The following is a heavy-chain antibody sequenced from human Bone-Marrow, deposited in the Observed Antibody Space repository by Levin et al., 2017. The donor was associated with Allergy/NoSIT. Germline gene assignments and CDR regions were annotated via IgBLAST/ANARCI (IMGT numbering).Heavy chain of an antibody. CDR1: GFIFSNYA. V-gene: IGHV3-30*04. CDR2: ISYDGSNE. CDR3: AIGLASSGWYGSTQYYYGMDV. D-gene: IGHD6-19*01. J-gene: IGHJ6*02. Sequence: GGSLRLSCAASGFIFSNYAMYWVRQAPGKGLEWVAVISYDGSNEYYADSVKGRFTIARDNSKNTLSLQMNSLRDDDTAAYYCAIGLASSGWYGSTQYYYGMDVWGQGTTVTVSS.